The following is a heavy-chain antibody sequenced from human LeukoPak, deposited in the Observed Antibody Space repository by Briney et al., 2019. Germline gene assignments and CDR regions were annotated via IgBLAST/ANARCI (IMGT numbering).Heavy chain of an antibody. V-gene: IGHV4-4*07. Sequence: PSETLSLTCTVPGGSISSYYWSWIRQPAREGLEWIGRIYTSGSTNYNPSLKSRVTISVDTSTNQFSLKLSSVTAADTAVYYCTGTEGYDFGPYWGQGNLVTVSS. CDR3: TGTEGYDFGPY. CDR1: GGSISSYY. D-gene: IGHD1-14*01. CDR2: IYTSGST. J-gene: IGHJ4*02.